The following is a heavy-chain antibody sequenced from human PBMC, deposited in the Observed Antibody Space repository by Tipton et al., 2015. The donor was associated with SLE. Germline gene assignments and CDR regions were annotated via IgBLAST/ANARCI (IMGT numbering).Heavy chain of an antibody. CDR1: GGSISSHH. CDR2: VYPSGSA. V-gene: IGHV4-59*11. Sequence: TLSLTCSVSGGSISSHHWIWIRQPPGKGLEWLGSVYPSGSAYYNPSLKSRVTISVDTSRKQLSLRLSSVTAADTAVYYCARLTYYVSSGYYYYDYWGQGTLVTVSS. CDR3: ARLTYYVSSGYYYYDY. D-gene: IGHD3-22*01. J-gene: IGHJ4*02.